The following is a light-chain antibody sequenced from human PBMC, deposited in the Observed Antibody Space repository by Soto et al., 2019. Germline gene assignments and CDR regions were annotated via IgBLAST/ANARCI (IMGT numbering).Light chain of an antibody. Sequence: EIVMTQSPATLSLSPGERATLSCRASQSVSGSYLSWYQQKPGQAPRLLIYGTSTRATGIPARFSGGGSGADFTLTISSLQPEDFAIYYCQQDYYVPYTFDQGTKLEIK. CDR3: QQDYYVPYT. CDR1: QSVSGSY. CDR2: GTS. V-gene: IGKV3D-7*01. J-gene: IGKJ2*01.